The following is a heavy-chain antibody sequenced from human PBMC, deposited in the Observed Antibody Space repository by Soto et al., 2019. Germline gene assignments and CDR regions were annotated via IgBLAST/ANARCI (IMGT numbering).Heavy chain of an antibody. CDR1: GYTFTSHA. V-gene: IGHV1-3*01. J-gene: IGHJ4*02. CDR2: INSANGNT. D-gene: IGHD3-9*01. CDR3: ARGSSDWLPYFDY. Sequence: GASVKVSCKASGYTFTSHAIHWVGQAPGQRLDWMGWINSANGNTKYSQKFQGRATITRDSSASTAYMELSSLRSEDTAVYFCARGSSDWLPYFDYWGQGSLVTVSS.